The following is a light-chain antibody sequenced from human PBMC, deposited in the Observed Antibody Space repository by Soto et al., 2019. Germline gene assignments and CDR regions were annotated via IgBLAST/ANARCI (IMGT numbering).Light chain of an antibody. CDR3: QQLKSYPLS. V-gene: IGKV1-9*01. CDR1: QDFSSY. J-gene: IGKJ4*01. CDR2: AAS. Sequence: DIQLTQSPSFLSASVGDRVSITCRTSQDFSSYLAWYQQKPGKAPQLLSSAASTLQSRIPSRFSGSGSGTEFTLTISSLQPEDFATYYCQQLKSYPLSFGGGTKVEI.